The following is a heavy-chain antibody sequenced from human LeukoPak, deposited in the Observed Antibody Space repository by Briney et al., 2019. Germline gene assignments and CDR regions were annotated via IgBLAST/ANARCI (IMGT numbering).Heavy chain of an antibody. D-gene: IGHD2-15*01. Sequence: ASVKVSCKASGGTFSSYAISWVRQAPGQGLEWMGGIIPIFGTANYAQKFQGRVTITTDESTSTAYMELSSLRSEDTAVYYCASDPVDCSGGSCSTQRWFDPWGPGTLVTVSS. CDR2: IIPIFGTA. V-gene: IGHV1-69*05. CDR3: ASDPVDCSGGSCSTQRWFDP. J-gene: IGHJ5*02. CDR1: GGTFSSYA.